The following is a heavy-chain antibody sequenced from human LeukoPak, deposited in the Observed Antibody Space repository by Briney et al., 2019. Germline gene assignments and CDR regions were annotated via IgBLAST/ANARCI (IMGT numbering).Heavy chain of an antibody. CDR3: VRWIDRYIYDY. Sequence: ASVKVSCKASGYTFTGYYMHWVRQAPGQGLEWMGWIKGDSGVTYYAQEFQGRVTMTRDTSINTAYMELSRLRSDDTAVYYCVRWIDRYIYDYWGQATLVTVSS. D-gene: IGHD5-24*01. J-gene: IGHJ4*02. CDR1: GYTFTGYY. CDR2: IKGDSGVT. V-gene: IGHV1-2*02.